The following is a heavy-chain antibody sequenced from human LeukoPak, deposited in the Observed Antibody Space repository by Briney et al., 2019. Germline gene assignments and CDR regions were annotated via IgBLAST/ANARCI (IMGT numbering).Heavy chain of an antibody. J-gene: IGHJ5*02. V-gene: IGHV1-2*02. CDR3: ARAGAGSPLDWFDP. Sequence: ASVKVSCKASGYTFTGYYMHWVRQAPGQGLDWMGWINPNSGGTNYAQKFQGRVTMTRDTSISTAYMELSRLRSDDTAVYYCARAGAGSPLDWFDPWGQGTLVTVSS. CDR2: INPNSGGT. CDR1: GYTFTGYY. D-gene: IGHD1-26*01.